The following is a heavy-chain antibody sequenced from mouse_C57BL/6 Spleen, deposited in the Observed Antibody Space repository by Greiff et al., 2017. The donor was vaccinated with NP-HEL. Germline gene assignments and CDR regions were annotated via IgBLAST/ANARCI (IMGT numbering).Heavy chain of an antibody. CDR2: INPIYGTT. J-gene: IGHJ3*01. D-gene: IGHD1-1*01. CDR1: GYSFTDYN. CDR3: AKEAYYYGSSPAWFAY. V-gene: IGHV1-39*01. Sequence: EVQLQESGPELVKPGASVKISCKASGYSFTDYNMNWVKQSNGKSLEWIGVINPIYGTTSYNQKFKGKATLTVDQSSSTAYMQLNSLTSEDSAVYYCAKEAYYYGSSPAWFAYWGQGTLVTVSA.